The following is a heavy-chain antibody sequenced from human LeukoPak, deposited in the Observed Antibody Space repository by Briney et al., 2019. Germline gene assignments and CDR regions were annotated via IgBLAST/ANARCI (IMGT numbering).Heavy chain of an antibody. CDR1: GGSISSYY. Sequence: SETLSLTCTVSGGSISSYYWSWIRQPPGKGLEWIRYIYYSGSTNYSPSLKSRVTVSVDTSKNQFSLRLSSVTAADTAVYYCAGYKRIPLDYWGQGTLVTVSS. V-gene: IGHV4-59*01. J-gene: IGHJ4*02. D-gene: IGHD5-24*01. CDR2: IYYSGST. CDR3: AGYKRIPLDY.